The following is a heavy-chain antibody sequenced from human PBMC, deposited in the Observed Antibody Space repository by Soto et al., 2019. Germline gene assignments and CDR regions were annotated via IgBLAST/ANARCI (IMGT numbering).Heavy chain of an antibody. Sequence: QVRLVQSGAEVKKPGASVSISCRTSGFTFTTYYIHWVRQAPGQGLEWMGMIDPSGGSTTYAHKLQGRVNMTSDMGTSPVCVELSSLRSEDTAVYYCARVPFDTTGYSAFRGKGTLVTVP. D-gene: IGHD3-22*01. CDR1: GFTFTTYY. V-gene: IGHV1-46*01. CDR3: ARVPFDTTGYSAF. CDR2: IDPSGGST. J-gene: IGHJ4*02.